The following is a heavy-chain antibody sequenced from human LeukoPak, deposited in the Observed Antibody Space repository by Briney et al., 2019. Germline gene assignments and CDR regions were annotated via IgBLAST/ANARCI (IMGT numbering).Heavy chain of an antibody. CDR3: ARGGRLGELFSPDY. J-gene: IGHJ4*02. D-gene: IGHD3-16*01. CDR1: GYTFTSYG. V-gene: IGHV1-18*04. CDR2: ISTYNVNT. Sequence: VASVKVSCKASGYTFTSYGITWVRQAPGQGLEWMGWISTYNVNTNYAQNLQGTVTMTTDTSTSTAYMELRSLRSDDTAVYYCARGGRLGELFSPDYWGQGTLVTVSS.